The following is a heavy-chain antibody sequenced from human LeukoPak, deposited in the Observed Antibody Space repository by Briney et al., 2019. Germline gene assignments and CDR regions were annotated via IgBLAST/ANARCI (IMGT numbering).Heavy chain of an antibody. J-gene: IGHJ5*02. V-gene: IGHV4-59*08. Sequence: SETLSLTCTVSGGSISSYYWSWIRQPPGKGLEWIGYIYYSGSTNYDPSLKSRVTISVDTSKNQFSLKLSSVTAADTAVYYCARLWGTRSSFDPWGQGTLVTVSS. D-gene: IGHD7-27*01. CDR1: GGSISSYY. CDR3: ARLWGTRSSFDP. CDR2: IYYSGST.